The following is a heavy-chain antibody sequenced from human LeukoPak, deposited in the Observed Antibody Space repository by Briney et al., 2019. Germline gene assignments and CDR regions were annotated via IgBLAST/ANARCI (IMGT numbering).Heavy chain of an antibody. CDR2: IRPMNSDV. V-gene: IGHV5-51*01. D-gene: IGHD4-23*01. J-gene: IGHJ4*02. CDR3: ASRPFETAVVPWDFY. CDR1: GYNFNTYW. Sequence: GESLKISCKGSGYNFNTYWVAWVRQLPGKGLEWMGIIRPMNSDVRYSPSFQGQVTISADRSINTAYLQWSSLTASDTAMYYCASRPFETAVVPWDFYWGQGTQVAVSS.